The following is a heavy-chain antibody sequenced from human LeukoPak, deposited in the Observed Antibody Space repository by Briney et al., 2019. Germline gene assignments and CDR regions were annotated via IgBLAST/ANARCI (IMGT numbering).Heavy chain of an antibody. CDR2: ITSSSSTI. CDR3: ARGRTSSWYFDY. CDR1: GFTLSASN. D-gene: IGHD6-13*01. J-gene: IGHJ4*02. V-gene: IGHV3-48*02. Sequence: GGSLRLSCAASGFTLSASNMSWVRQAPGKGLEWISLITSSSSTIYYADSVKGRFTISRDNAKNSLYLQMNSLRDEDTAVYYCARGRTSSWYFDYWGQGTLVTVSS.